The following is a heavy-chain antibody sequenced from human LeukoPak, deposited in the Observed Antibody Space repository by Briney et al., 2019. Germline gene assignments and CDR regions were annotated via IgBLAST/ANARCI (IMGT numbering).Heavy chain of an antibody. J-gene: IGHJ4*02. CDR3: AKTSETLVGAGPDY. Sequence: GGSLRLSCTASGFTFSNYAMSWVRQAPGKGLEWVSSIFGSGGITYSADSVKGRFATSRDNSKNTLHLQMYSLRAEDTALYYCAKTSETLVGAGPDYWGQGTLVTVSS. D-gene: IGHD1-26*01. CDR1: GFTFSNYA. V-gene: IGHV3-23*01. CDR2: IFGSGGIT.